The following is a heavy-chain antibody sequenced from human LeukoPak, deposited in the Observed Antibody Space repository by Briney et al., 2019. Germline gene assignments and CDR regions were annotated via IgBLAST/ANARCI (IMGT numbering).Heavy chain of an antibody. CDR2: IRYDGSNK. CDR1: GFTFSNHA. D-gene: IGHD1-26*01. Sequence: PGGSLRLSCAASGFTFSNHAMSWVRQAPGKGLEWVAFIRYDGSNKYYADSVKGRFTISRDNSKNTLYLQMNSLRAEDTAVYYCAIHSGSYFPFDYWGQGTLVTVSS. CDR3: AIHSGSYFPFDY. V-gene: IGHV3-30*02. J-gene: IGHJ4*02.